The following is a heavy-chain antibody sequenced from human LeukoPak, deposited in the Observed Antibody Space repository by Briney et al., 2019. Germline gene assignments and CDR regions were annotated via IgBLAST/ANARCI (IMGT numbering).Heavy chain of an antibody. CDR2: ISSSGSTI. Sequence: PGGSLRLSCAASGFTFSDYYMSWIRQAPGKGLEWVSYISSSGSTIYYADSVKGRFTISRDNAKNSLYLQMNSLRAEDTAVYYCARGTGDYVWGSYHEPNDYWGQGTLVTVSS. D-gene: IGHD3-16*02. CDR1: GFTFSDYY. CDR3: ARGTGDYVWGSYHEPNDY. V-gene: IGHV3-11*01. J-gene: IGHJ4*02.